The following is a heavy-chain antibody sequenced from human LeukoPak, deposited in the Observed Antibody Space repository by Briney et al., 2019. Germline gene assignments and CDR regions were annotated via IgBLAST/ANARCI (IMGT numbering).Heavy chain of an antibody. D-gene: IGHD6-6*01. Sequence: AETLSLTCTVSGASISGYYLSWLRQPPGKGLDWVGYIYYSGDTNYNPSLKSRVTMSVDTSKNQFSLKLSSLTAADTAVYHCARYLRSSSTYYMDVWGKGTTVTVSS. V-gene: IGHV4-59*01. J-gene: IGHJ6*03. CDR2: IYYSGDT. CDR1: GASISGYY. CDR3: ARYLRSSSTYYMDV.